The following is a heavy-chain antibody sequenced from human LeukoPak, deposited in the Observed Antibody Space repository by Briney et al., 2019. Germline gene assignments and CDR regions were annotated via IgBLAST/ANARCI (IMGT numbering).Heavy chain of an antibody. CDR3: AKDLANYYDSSGYFI. CDR1: GFTFSSYA. V-gene: IGHV3-23*01. D-gene: IGHD3-22*01. CDR2: ISGSGGST. Sequence: PGRSLRLSCAASGFTFSSYAMSWVRQAPGKGLEWVSAISGSGGSTYYADSVKGRFTISRDNSKNTLYLQMNSLRAEDTAVYYCAKDLANYYDSSGYFIWGQGTLVTVSS. J-gene: IGHJ4*02.